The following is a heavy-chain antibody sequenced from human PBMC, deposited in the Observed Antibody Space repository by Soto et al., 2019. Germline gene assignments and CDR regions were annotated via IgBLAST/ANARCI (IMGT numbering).Heavy chain of an antibody. CDR3: VEGWNDF. CDR1: GFMFSSAW. J-gene: IGHJ4*02. D-gene: IGHD1-1*01. CDR2: LKRKTDGGAR. Sequence: EVQLVESGGDLVEPGGSLRLSCVTSGFMFSSAWMSWVRQAPGKGLEWVGRLKRKTDGGARDYAAPVNGRFSISRDDSKSTLYLQMNSLRAEDTALYYCVEGWNDFWGQGTLVTVSS. V-gene: IGHV3-15*01.